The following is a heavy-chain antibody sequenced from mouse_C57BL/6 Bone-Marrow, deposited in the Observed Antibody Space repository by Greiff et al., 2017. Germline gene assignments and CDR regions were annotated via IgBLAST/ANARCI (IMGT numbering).Heavy chain of an antibody. CDR1: GFSLSTFGMG. J-gene: IGHJ4*01. CDR3: ARIYCSSYGEMGD. V-gene: IGHV8-8*01. CDR2: IWWDDAK. D-gene: IGHD1-1*01. Sequence: QVTLKESGPGILQPSQTLSLSCSFSGFSLSTFGMGVGWIRQPSGKGLEWLGHIWWDDAKYYNPALKSRLTISKDTSTNPVFLKITNVEPADTATYDCARIYCSSYGEMGDWGQGTAVTVSS.